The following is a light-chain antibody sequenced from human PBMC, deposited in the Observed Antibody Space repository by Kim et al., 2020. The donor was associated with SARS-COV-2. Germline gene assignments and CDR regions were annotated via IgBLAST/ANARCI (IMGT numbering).Light chain of an antibody. Sequence: LYPGERATLSCWASQSVTSYLAWYQQKPGQAPRLLIYDASKRATGIPARFSGSGSGTDFTLTISSLEPEDFAVYYCQQRSNWPLTFGGGTKVDIK. CDR2: DAS. J-gene: IGKJ4*01. CDR1: QSVTSY. CDR3: QQRSNWPLT. V-gene: IGKV3-11*01.